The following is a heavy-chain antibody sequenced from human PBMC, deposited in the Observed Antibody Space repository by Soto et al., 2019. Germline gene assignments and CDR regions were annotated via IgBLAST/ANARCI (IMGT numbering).Heavy chain of an antibody. V-gene: IGHV4-59*01. J-gene: IGHJ6*03. CDR2: IYYSGST. CDR1: GGSISSYY. D-gene: IGHD4-4*01. CDR3: ARDTDDYRSMDV. Sequence: SDTLSLTCTVSGGSISSYYWSWIRQPPGKGLEWIGYIYYSGSTNYNPSLKSRVTISVDTSKNQFSLKLSSVTAADTAVYYCARDTDDYRSMDVWGKGTTVTVSS.